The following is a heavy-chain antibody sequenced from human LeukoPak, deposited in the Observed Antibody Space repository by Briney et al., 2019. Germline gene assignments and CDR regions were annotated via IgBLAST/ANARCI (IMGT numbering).Heavy chain of an antibody. D-gene: IGHD3-10*01. V-gene: IGHV3-11*01. CDR2: ISPKSETQ. CDR3: ARDIGFTVVRGAMLYYYAMDV. CDR1: GFTFSDYY. J-gene: IGHJ6*02. Sequence: GGSLRLSCTASGFTFSDYYMNWVRQAPGKGLEWISYISPKSETQYYADSVKGRFTISRDNAENSLYLQMNSLRAEGTAVYYCARDIGFTVVRGAMLYYYAMDVWGQGTTVTISS.